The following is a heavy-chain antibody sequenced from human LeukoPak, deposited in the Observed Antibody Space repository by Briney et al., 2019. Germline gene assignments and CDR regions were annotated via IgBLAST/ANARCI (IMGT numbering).Heavy chain of an antibody. D-gene: IGHD3-22*01. CDR3: ARDYDSSGYYYVPSSY. J-gene: IGHJ4*02. V-gene: IGHV1-8*01. CDR2: MNPNSGNT. Sequence: ASVKVSCKASGYTFTSYDINWVRQATGQGLEWMGWMNPNSGNTGYAQKFQGRVTMTGNTSISTAYMELSSLRSEDTAVYYCARDYDSSGYYYVPSSYWGQGTLVTVSS. CDR1: GYTFTSYD.